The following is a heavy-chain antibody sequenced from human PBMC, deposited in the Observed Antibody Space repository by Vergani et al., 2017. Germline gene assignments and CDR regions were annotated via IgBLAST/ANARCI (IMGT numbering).Heavy chain of an antibody. CDR2: IYYSGST. CDR3: ARDGTFWSGYSRAYGMDV. CDR1: GGSISSYY. V-gene: IGHV4-59*01. Sequence: QVQLQESGPGLVKPSETLSLTCTVSGGSISSYYWSWIRQPPGKGLEWIGYIYYSGSTNYNPSLKSRVTISVDTSKNQFSLKLRSVTAADTAVYYCARDGTFWSGYSRAYGMDVWGQGTTVTVSS. J-gene: IGHJ6*02. D-gene: IGHD3-3*01.